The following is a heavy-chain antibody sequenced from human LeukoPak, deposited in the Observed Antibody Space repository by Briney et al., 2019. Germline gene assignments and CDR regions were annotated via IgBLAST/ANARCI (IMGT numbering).Heavy chain of an antibody. Sequence: GGSLRLSCAASGFTFSSYSMNWVRQAPGKGLEWVSSISSSSSYIYYADSVKGRFTISRDNAKNSLYLQMNSLRAEDTAVYYCARTFGSQYYFDYWGQGTLVTVSS. CDR3: ARTFGSQYYFDY. CDR2: ISSSSSYI. D-gene: IGHD3-10*01. CDR1: GFTFSSYS. V-gene: IGHV3-21*01. J-gene: IGHJ4*02.